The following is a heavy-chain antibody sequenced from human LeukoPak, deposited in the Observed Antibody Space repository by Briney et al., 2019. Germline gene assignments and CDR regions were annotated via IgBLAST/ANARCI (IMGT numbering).Heavy chain of an antibody. V-gene: IGHV4-39*07. CDR2: IYYSGST. CDR1: GGSISGYY. Sequence: SETLSLTCTVSGGSISGYYWGWIRQPPGKGLEWIGSIYYSGSTYYNPSLKSRVTISVDTSKNQFSLKLSSVTAADTAVYYCARMRVGKTYYYDSSGWHWGQGTLVTVSS. CDR3: ARMRVGKTYYYDSSGWH. J-gene: IGHJ4*02. D-gene: IGHD3-22*01.